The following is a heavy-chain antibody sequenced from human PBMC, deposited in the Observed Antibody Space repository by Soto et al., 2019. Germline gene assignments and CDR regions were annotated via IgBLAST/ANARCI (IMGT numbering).Heavy chain of an antibody. Sequence: ASVKVSCKASGGTFSRNTISWVRQAPGQGLEWMGGIMPIFGSANYAQKFQGRVTITADENTRTVYMELSRLRSEDTAVYYCARQFDSDTTGYYYAYWGQGTLVTVSS. V-gene: IGHV1-69*13. CDR3: ARQFDSDTTGYYYAY. D-gene: IGHD3-22*01. CDR1: GGTFSRNT. J-gene: IGHJ4*02. CDR2: IMPIFGSA.